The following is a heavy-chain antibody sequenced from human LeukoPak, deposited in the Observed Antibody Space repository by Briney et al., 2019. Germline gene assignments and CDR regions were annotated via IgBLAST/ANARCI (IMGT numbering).Heavy chain of an antibody. J-gene: IGHJ4*02. D-gene: IGHD3-10*01. CDR1: GFTFSSYW. CDR2: ISSSSSYI. Sequence: GGSLRLSCAASGFTFSSYWMSWVRQAPGKGLEWVSSISSSSSYIYYADSVKGRFTISSDNAKNSLYLQMNSLRAEDTAVYYCARDPRGMVRGYFDYWGQGTLVTVSS. CDR3: ARDPRGMVRGYFDY. V-gene: IGHV3-21*01.